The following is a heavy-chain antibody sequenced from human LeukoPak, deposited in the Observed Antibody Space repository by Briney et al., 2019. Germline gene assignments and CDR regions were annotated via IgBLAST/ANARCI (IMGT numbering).Heavy chain of an antibody. CDR2: ISSSSSYI. V-gene: IGHV3-21*01. CDR3: ARDSVQWTYYFDY. D-gene: IGHD6-19*01. CDR1: RFTFSSYS. Sequence: PGRSLRLSCAASRFTFSSYSMNWVRQAPGKGLEWVSSISSSSSYIYYADSVKGRFTISRDNAKNSLYLQMNSLRAEDTAVYYCARDSVQWTYYFDYWGQGTLVTVSS. J-gene: IGHJ4*02.